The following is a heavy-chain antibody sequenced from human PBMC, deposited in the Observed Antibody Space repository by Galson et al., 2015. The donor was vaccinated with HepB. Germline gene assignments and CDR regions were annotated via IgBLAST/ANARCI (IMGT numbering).Heavy chain of an antibody. D-gene: IGHD6-19*01. Sequence: SVKVSCKASGYTFSSYGISWVRQAPGQGLEWMGWISAYNGNTDYAQKLQGRVTMTTDTSTSTAYMELRSLRSNDTAVYYCARARYSSSPPDYWGQGTLVTVSS. J-gene: IGHJ4*02. V-gene: IGHV1-18*01. CDR3: ARARYSSSPPDY. CDR1: GYTFSSYG. CDR2: ISAYNGNT.